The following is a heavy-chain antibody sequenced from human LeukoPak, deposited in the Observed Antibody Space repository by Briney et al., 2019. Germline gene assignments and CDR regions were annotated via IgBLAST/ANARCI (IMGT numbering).Heavy chain of an antibody. CDR2: ISSSGSII. Sequence: LPGGSLRLSCAASGFTFSSYEMNWVRQAPGKGLEWVSYISSSGSIIYYADSVKGRFTISRDNAKNSLYLQMNSLRAEDTAVYYCARERHMDTAMAYYFDYWGQGTLVTVSS. CDR1: GFTFSSYE. J-gene: IGHJ4*02. D-gene: IGHD5-18*01. V-gene: IGHV3-48*03. CDR3: ARERHMDTAMAYYFDY.